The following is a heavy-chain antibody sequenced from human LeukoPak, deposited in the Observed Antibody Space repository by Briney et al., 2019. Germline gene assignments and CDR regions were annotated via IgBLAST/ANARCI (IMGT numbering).Heavy chain of an antibody. D-gene: IGHD3-10*01. CDR1: GGSISSYY. J-gene: IGHJ4*02. CDR3: ARFNSFYYGSGNYYTPNYFDY. Sequence: SETLSLTCTVSGGSISSYYWSWIRQPPGKGLEWIGYIYYSGSTNYNPSLKGRVTISVDTSKNQFSLKLSSVTAADTAVYYCARFNSFYYGSGNYYTPNYFDYWGQGTLVTVSS. V-gene: IGHV4-59*01. CDR2: IYYSGST.